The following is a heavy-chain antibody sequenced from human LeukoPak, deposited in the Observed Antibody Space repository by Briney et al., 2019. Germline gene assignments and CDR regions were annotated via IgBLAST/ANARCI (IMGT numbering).Heavy chain of an antibody. V-gene: IGHV4-34*01. CDR1: GGSFSGYY. D-gene: IGHD2-15*01. CDR2: INHSGST. J-gene: IGHJ4*02. Sequence: SETLSLTCAVYGGSFSGYYWSWIRQPPGKGLEWIGEINHSGSTNYNPSLKSRVTISVDTPKNQFSLKLSSVTAADTAVYYCASGSYCSGGSCYFGWGQGTLVTVSS. CDR3: ASGSYCSGGSCYFG.